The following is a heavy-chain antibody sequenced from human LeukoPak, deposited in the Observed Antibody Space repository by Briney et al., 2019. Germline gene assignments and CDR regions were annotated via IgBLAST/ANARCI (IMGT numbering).Heavy chain of an antibody. Sequence: SETLSLTCTVSGGSIGSYYWSWIRQPAGKGLEWIGRIYTSGSTNYNPSLKSRVTMSVDTSKNQFSLKLSSVTAADTAVYYCARDRYLGYSYGYIGNWFDPWGQGTLVTVSS. J-gene: IGHJ5*02. CDR1: GGSIGSYY. CDR2: IYTSGST. CDR3: ARDRYLGYSYGYIGNWFDP. V-gene: IGHV4-4*07. D-gene: IGHD5-18*01.